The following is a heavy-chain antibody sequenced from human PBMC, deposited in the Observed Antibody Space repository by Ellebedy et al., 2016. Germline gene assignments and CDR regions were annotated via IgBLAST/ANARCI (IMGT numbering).Heavy chain of an antibody. CDR2: ISGSGGST. J-gene: IGHJ6*02. V-gene: IGHV3-23*01. CDR3: AKDPDYDSSGYPSGMDV. CDR1: GFTFSSYA. Sequence: GESLKISCAASGFTFSSYAMSWVRQAPGKGLEWVSAISGSGGSTYYADSVKGRFTISRDNSKNTLYLQMNSLRAEDTAVYYCAKDPDYDSSGYPSGMDVWGQGTTVTVSS. D-gene: IGHD3-22*01.